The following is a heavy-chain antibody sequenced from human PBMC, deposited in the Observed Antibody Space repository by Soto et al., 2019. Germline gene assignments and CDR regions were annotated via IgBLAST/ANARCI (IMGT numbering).Heavy chain of an antibody. D-gene: IGHD3-3*01. CDR2: IYYSGST. CDR1: GGSISSYY. V-gene: IGHV4-59*01. CDR3: ARGEWLLDY. Sequence: SATLSLTCTVSGGSISSYYWSWIRQPPGKGLEWIGYIYYSGSTNYNPSLKSRVTISVDTSKNQFSLKLSSVTAADTAVYYCARGEWLLDYWGQGTLVTVSS. J-gene: IGHJ4*02.